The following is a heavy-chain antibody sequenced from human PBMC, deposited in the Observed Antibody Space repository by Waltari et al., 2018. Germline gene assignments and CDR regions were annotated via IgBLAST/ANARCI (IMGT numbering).Heavy chain of an antibody. CDR3: AKDAFGNTYLDH. J-gene: IGHJ5*02. Sequence: QVQLVESGGGVVQPGMSLRLSCAASGFRLRNFGMHWVRQAPGKGLEWVALAFFDGIKTDYADSVRGRFTISRDNSKNTLYLDINNLRVDDTGIYYCAKDAFGNTYLDHWGQGTVVTVSS. V-gene: IGHV3-30*18. CDR2: AFFDGIKT. D-gene: IGHD3-10*01. CDR1: GFRLRNFG.